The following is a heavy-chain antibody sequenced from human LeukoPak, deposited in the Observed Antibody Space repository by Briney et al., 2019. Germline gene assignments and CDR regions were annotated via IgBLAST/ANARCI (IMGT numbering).Heavy chain of an antibody. CDR2: ISASGGST. V-gene: IGHV3-23*01. D-gene: IGHD5-24*01. J-gene: IGHJ4*02. CDR3: AKDREMATLVAGDY. CDR1: GFTXSSYX. Sequence: RLXXXXSGFTXSSYXXSWVRXAPGXXXEWXSAISASGGSTYYADSRQGRFTISTENSKNTLYLQMNSLRGEERAVYYSAKDREMATLVAGDYWGQGTLVTVSS.